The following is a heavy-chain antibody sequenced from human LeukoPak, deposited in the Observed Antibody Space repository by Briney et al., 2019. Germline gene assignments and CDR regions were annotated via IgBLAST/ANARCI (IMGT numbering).Heavy chain of an antibody. CDR3: AKGNNYGQSNPHDY. J-gene: IGHJ4*02. Sequence: GGSLRLSCAASGFTFSSYSMNWVRQAPGKGLEWVSSISSSSNYIYYADSVKGRFTISRDNAKNSLYLQMNSLRADDTAVYYCAKGNNYGQSNPHDYWGQGTLVTVSS. CDR1: GFTFSSYS. V-gene: IGHV3-21*01. D-gene: IGHD4-17*01. CDR2: ISSSSNYI.